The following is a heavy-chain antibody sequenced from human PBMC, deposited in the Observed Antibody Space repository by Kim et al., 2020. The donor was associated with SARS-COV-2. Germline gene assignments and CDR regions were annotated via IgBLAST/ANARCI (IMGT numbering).Heavy chain of an antibody. V-gene: IGHV4-59*01. D-gene: IGHD3-10*01. CDR3: ARRRVSTFDY. Sequence: SETLSLTCTVSGGSISSYYWSWIRQPPGKGLEWIGYIYYSGSTNYNPSLKSRVTIPVDTSKNQFSLKLSSVTAADTAVYYCARRRVSTFDYWGQGTLVTVSS. CDR2: IYYSGST. J-gene: IGHJ4*02. CDR1: GGSISSYY.